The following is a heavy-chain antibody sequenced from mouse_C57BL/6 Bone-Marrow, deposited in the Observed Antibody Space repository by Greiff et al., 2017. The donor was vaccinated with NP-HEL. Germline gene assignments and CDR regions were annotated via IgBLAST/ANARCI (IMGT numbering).Heavy chain of an antibody. D-gene: IGHD1-1*01. CDR1: GFTFSSYG. CDR2: ISSGGSYT. Sequence: EVMLVESGGDLVKPGGSLKLSCAASGFTFSSYGMSWVRQTPDKRLAWVATISSGGSYTYYPDSVKGRFTISRDNAKNTLYLQMSSLKSEDTAMYYCARRDYYGSSWAWFAYWGQGTLVTVSA. CDR3: ARRDYYGSSWAWFAY. J-gene: IGHJ3*01. V-gene: IGHV5-6*02.